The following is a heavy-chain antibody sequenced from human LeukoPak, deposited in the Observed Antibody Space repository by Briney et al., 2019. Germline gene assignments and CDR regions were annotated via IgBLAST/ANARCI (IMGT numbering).Heavy chain of an antibody. CDR2: IIPIFGTA. V-gene: IGHV1-69*05. CDR3: ARVFARSGEVSGSYYYY. D-gene: IGHD1-26*01. J-gene: IGHJ4*02. Sequence: VASVKVSCKASGGTFSIYAINWVRQAPGQGLEWMGGIIPIFGTANYAQKFQGRVTITTDESTSTAYMELSSLRSEDTAVYYCARVFARSGEVSGSYYYYWGQGTLVTVSS. CDR1: GGTFSIYA.